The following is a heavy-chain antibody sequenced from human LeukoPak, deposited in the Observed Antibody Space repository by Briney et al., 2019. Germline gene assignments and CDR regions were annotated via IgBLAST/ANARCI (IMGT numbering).Heavy chain of an antibody. Sequence: GGSLRLSCAASGFTFSSYSMNWVRQAPGKGLEWVSSISSSSSYIYYADSVKGRFTISRDNAKNSLYLQMNSLRAEDTAVYYCAGLTYYDFWSGKTPTFDYWGQGTLVTVSS. CDR3: AGLTYYDFWSGKTPTFDY. CDR2: ISSSSSYI. D-gene: IGHD3-3*01. V-gene: IGHV3-21*01. CDR1: GFTFSSYS. J-gene: IGHJ4*02.